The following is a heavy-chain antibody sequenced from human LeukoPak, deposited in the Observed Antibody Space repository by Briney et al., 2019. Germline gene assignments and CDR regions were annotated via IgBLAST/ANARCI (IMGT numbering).Heavy chain of an antibody. CDR3: AREDPNDYGDYVRPFDY. CDR2: IYTSGST. D-gene: IGHD4-17*01. V-gene: IGHV4-4*07. Sequence: SETLSLTCTVSGGSISSYYWSWIRQPAGKGLEWIGRIYTSGSTNYNPFLKSRVTMSVDTSKNQFSLKLSSVTAADTAVYYCAREDPNDYGDYVRPFDYWGQGTLVTVSS. J-gene: IGHJ4*02. CDR1: GGSISSYY.